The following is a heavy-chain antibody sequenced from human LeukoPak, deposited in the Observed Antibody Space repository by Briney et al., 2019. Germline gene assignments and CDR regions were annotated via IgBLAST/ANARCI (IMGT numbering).Heavy chain of an antibody. CDR2: ISSSSTTI. V-gene: IGHV3-48*01. Sequence: GSLRLSCAASGFTFSSYNMNWVRQAPGKGLEWVSYISSSSTTIYYADSVKGRFTISRDNAKNSLYLQMNSLRAEDTAVYYCARGPYCGGDCYSGFDYWGQGTLVTVSS. D-gene: IGHD2-21*02. J-gene: IGHJ4*02. CDR1: GFTFSSYN. CDR3: ARGPYCGGDCYSGFDY.